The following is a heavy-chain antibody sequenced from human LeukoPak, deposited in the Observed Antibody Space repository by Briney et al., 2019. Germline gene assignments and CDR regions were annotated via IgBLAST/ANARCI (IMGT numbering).Heavy chain of an antibody. CDR3: ARDKKSGESSEIDY. Sequence: PGGSLRLSWAASGFTFSNYWVHWVRQAPGKGLVWVSRINRDGSTTKYADSVKGRFTVSRDNAKNTLNLQMNSQRAEDTAVYYCARDKKSGESSEIDYWGQGTLVTVSS. J-gene: IGHJ4*02. D-gene: IGHD3-10*01. CDR2: INRDGSTT. V-gene: IGHV3-74*03. CDR1: GFTFSNYW.